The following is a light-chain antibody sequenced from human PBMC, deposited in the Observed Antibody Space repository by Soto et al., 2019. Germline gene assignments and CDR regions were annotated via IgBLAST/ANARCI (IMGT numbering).Light chain of an antibody. V-gene: IGKV3D-15*01. Sequence: EIVMTLSRATLSLSPGEKATLSCRASQSVGSDLAWYQQKPGQAPRLVIYDIFTRATGIPPRISGSGSGTEFTLTISSLQSEDFVVYYCQQHNSWPLTFGRGTKVDI. CDR2: DIF. CDR3: QQHNSWPLT. J-gene: IGKJ4*02. CDR1: QSVGSD.